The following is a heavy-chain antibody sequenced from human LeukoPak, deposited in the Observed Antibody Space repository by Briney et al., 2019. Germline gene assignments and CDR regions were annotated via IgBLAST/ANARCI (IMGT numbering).Heavy chain of an antibody. CDR1: GFTFRSYA. D-gene: IGHD3-22*01. V-gene: IGHV3-23*01. CDR2: ISGSGGST. J-gene: IGHJ4*02. Sequence: PGGSLRLSCAASGFTFRSYAMSWVRQAPGKGLEWVSAISGSGGSTYYADSVKGRFTISRDNSKNTLYLQMNSLRAEDTAVYYCAKYQAGYDSRTFDYWGQGTLVTVSS. CDR3: AKYQAGYDSRTFDY.